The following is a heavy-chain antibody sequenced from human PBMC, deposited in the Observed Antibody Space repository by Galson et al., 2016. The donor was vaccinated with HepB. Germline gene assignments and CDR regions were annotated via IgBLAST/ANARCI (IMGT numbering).Heavy chain of an antibody. V-gene: IGHV3-7*01. Sequence: SLRLSCAASGFTFSSYWMSWVRQAPGKGLEWVANIKEDGSEIYYADAVKGRFTIARDNSQNSLYLQIKSLRAEDTAVYFCARENIFWSRWHNYYFDFWGQGTLATVSS. D-gene: IGHD3-3*01. CDR1: GFTFSSYW. J-gene: IGHJ4*02. CDR3: ARENIFWSRWHNYYFDF. CDR2: IKEDGSEI.